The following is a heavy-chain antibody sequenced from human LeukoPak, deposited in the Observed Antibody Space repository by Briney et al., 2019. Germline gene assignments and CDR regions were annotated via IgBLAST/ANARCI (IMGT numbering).Heavy chain of an antibody. Sequence: EASVKVSCKASGYTFTGYHVHWVRQAPGQGLEWVGRINPNSGVTNYAQKFQGRVTMTRHTSITTAHMELSRLRSDDTAVYYCARPPSIGGSYYYYGMDVWGQGTTVTVSS. CDR1: GYTFTGYH. J-gene: IGHJ6*02. V-gene: IGHV1-2*06. CDR2: INPNSGVT. CDR3: ARPPSIGGSYYYYGMDV. D-gene: IGHD3-10*01.